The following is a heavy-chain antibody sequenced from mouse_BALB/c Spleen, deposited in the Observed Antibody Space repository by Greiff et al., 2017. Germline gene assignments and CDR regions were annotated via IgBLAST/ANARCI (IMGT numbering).Heavy chain of an antibody. J-gene: IGHJ3*01. CDR2: ISSGGGST. V-gene: IGHV5-12-1*01. CDR3: ASDGNYLVY. Sequence: EVHLVESGGGLVKPGGSLKLSCAASGFAFSSYDMSWVRQTPEKRLEWVAYISSGGGSTYYPDTVKGRFTISRDNAKNTLYLQMSSLKSEDTAMYYCASDGNYLVYWGQGTLVTVSA. CDR1: GFAFSSYD. D-gene: IGHD2-1*01.